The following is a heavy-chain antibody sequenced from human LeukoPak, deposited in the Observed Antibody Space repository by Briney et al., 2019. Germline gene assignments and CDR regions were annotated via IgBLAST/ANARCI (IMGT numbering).Heavy chain of an antibody. D-gene: IGHD6-13*01. V-gene: IGHV1-2*02. CDR1: GYTFTVYY. CDR3: TPGLAAAGTSTYAEYFQH. Sequence: ASVKVSCKASGYTFTVYYMHWVRQAPGQGLEWMGWINPNSGGTNYAQKFQGRVTMTRDTSISTAYMELSRLRSDDTAVYYCTPGLAAAGTSTYAEYFQHWGQGTLVTVSS. CDR2: INPNSGGT. J-gene: IGHJ1*01.